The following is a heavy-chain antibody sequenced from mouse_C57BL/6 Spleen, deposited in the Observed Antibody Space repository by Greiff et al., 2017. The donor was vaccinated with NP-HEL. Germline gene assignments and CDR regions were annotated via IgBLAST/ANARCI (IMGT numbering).Heavy chain of an antibody. D-gene: IGHD2-5*01. CDR3: ARKGRYSNSYYAMDY. J-gene: IGHJ4*01. CDR2: IWSGGST. Sequence: QVQLKQSGPGLVQPSQSLSITCTVSGFSLTSYGVHWVRQSPGKGLEWLGVIWSGGSTDYNAAFISRLSISKDNSKSQVVFKMNSLQADDKAIYYGARKGRYSNSYYAMDYWGQRTSVTVSS. V-gene: IGHV2-2*01. CDR1: GFSLTSYG.